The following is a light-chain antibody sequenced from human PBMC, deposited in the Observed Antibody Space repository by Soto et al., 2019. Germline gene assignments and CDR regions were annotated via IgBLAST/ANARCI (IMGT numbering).Light chain of an antibody. J-gene: IGKJ3*01. CDR2: GAS. Sequence: EIVITQSPDTLSLSPGETATLSCRASQSVSSNYVAWFHQKPGQAPRLLIYGASSRATGIPDRFSASGSGTDFTLTISRXEPEDFAVYYCQQYGRSPFTFGPGTKVDIK. CDR3: QQYGRSPFT. CDR1: QSVSSNY. V-gene: IGKV3-20*01.